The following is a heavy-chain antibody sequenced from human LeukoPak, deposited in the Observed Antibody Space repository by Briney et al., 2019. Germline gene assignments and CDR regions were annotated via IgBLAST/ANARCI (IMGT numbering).Heavy chain of an antibody. Sequence: GGSLRLSCAASGFTFSNYAMIWVRQAPGKGLEWVSSISESSVYINYADSVKGRFTISRDNAKYSLYLQMTSLRAEDTAVYYCARSYYDSSGYPHSDLDYWGQGTLVTVSS. V-gene: IGHV3-21*01. J-gene: IGHJ4*02. CDR2: ISESSVYI. CDR1: GFTFSNYA. CDR3: ARSYYDSSGYPHSDLDY. D-gene: IGHD3-22*01.